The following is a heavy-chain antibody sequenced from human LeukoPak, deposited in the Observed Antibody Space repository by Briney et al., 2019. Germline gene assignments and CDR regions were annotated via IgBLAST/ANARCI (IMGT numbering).Heavy chain of an antibody. V-gene: IGHV4-59*08. CDR3: ARHKGKGHFDY. CDR1: GGSISSYY. J-gene: IGHJ4*02. Sequence: KPSETLSLTCTVSGGSISSYYWSWIRQPPGKGLEWIGYIYYSGSTNYNPSLKSRVTISVDTSKNQFSLKLSSVTAADTAVYYCARHKGKGHFDYWGQGTLVTVSS. CDR2: IYYSGST.